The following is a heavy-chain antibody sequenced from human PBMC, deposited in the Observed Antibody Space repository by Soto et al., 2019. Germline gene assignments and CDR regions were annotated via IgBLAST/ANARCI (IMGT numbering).Heavy chain of an antibody. CDR3: ASQASYWQGGGGWFDP. V-gene: IGHV3-13*01. Sequence: EVQLVESGGGLVQPGGSLRLSCAASGFTFSAYDMHWVRQATGKGLEWVSAIGTQHDTYYPDSVKGRFTISRENAKNSLNLQMNSLSAGDTAVYYCASQASYWQGGGGWFDPWGQGTLVTVSS. D-gene: IGHD2-8*02. CDR2: IGTQHDT. J-gene: IGHJ5*02. CDR1: GFTFSAYD.